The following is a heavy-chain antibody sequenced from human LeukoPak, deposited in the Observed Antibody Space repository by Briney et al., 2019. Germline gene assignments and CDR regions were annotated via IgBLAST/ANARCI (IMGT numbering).Heavy chain of an antibody. CDR3: ARDESLRYCSGGSCRQASFDY. CDR2: IIPILGIA. D-gene: IGHD2-15*01. Sequence: GASVKVSCKASGGTFSSYAISWVRQAPGQGLEWMGRIIPILGIANYAQKFQGRVTITADKSTSTAYMELSSLRSEDTAVYYCARDESLRYCSGGSCRQASFDYWGQGTLVTVSS. V-gene: IGHV1-69*04. CDR1: GGTFSSYA. J-gene: IGHJ4*02.